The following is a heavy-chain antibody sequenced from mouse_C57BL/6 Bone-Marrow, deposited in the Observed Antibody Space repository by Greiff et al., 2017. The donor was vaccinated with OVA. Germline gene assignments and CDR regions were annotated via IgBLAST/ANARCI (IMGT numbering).Heavy chain of an antibody. D-gene: IGHD2-1*01. CDR1: GFTFSDFY. CDR3: ARGDYGNYAMDY. CDR2: SRNKANDYTT. V-gene: IGHV7-1*01. Sequence: EVMLVESGGGLVQSGRSLRLSCATSGFTFSDFYMEWVRQAPGKGLEWIAASRNKANDYTTEYSASVKGRFIVSRDTSQSILYLQMNALRAEDTAIYYCARGDYGNYAMDYWGQGTSVTVSS. J-gene: IGHJ4*01.